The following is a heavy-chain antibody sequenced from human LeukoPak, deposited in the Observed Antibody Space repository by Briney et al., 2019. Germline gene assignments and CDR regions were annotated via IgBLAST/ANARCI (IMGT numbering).Heavy chain of an antibody. V-gene: IGHV1-46*01. CDR1: GYTFTSYY. CDR3: ATSPVGWLRFDD. CDR2: INPSGGST. J-gene: IGHJ4*02. D-gene: IGHD5-12*01. Sequence: ASVKVSCMASGYTFTSYYMHWVRQAPGQGLEWMGIINPSGGSTSYAQKFQGRVTMSVDMSKNQFSLRLTSVTAEDTAVYYCATSPVGWLRFDDWGLGTLVSVSS.